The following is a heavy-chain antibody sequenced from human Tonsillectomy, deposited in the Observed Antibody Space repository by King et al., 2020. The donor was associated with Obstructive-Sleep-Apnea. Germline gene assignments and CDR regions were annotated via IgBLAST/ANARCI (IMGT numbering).Heavy chain of an antibody. CDR3: AKDSGVGCTVGSCYGYFDY. D-gene: IGHD2-15*01. Sequence: VQLVESGGGVVQPGRSLRLSCAASGFTFSTYGMHWVRQAPGKGLEWVAVISYDGGNKYYADSVKGRFTISRDNSKNTLYLQMNSLRAEDTAVYYCAKDSGVGCTVGSCYGYFDYWGQGTLVTVSS. CDR2: ISYDGGNK. V-gene: IGHV3-30*18. CDR1: GFTFSTYG. J-gene: IGHJ4*02.